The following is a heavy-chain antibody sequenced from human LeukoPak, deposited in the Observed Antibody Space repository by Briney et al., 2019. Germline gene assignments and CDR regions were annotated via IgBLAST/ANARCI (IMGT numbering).Heavy chain of an antibody. CDR2: MNPNSGNT. D-gene: IGHD6-19*01. V-gene: IGHV1-8*01. J-gene: IGHJ6*03. CDR3: ARKYPIAVAGLYYMDV. CDR1: XXXXTXYD. Sequence: KASXXXXTXYDINXXGQATGQGLEWXGXMNPNSGNTGYAQKFQGRVTMTRNTSISTAYMELSSLRSEDTAVYYCARKYPIAVAGLYYMDVWGKGTTVTVSS.